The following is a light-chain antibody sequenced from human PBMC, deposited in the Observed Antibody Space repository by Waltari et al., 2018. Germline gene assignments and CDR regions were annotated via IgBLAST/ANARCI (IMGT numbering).Light chain of an antibody. Sequence: EIVVTQSPATLSVSPGERVTLSCRASQNVGTSLAWYQQKPGQNPRLLIFGAYSRASGVPARFSGSGSGTDFTLAISSLQSEDFAVYYCQQYEDWPRHSFGGGTKVQIE. J-gene: IGKJ4*01. CDR1: QNVGTS. CDR2: GAY. V-gene: IGKV3-15*01. CDR3: QQYEDWPRHS.